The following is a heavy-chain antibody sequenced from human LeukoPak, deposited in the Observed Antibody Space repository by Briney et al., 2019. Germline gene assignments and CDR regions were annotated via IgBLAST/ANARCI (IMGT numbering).Heavy chain of an antibody. V-gene: IGHV1-2*02. CDR3: ARSNNYYDSGGYYV. CDR2: INPNSGGT. J-gene: IGHJ4*02. Sequence: ASVKVSCKASGYTFTGYYMHWVRQAPGQGLEWMGWINPNSGGTNYAQKFQGRVTMTRDTSISTAYMELSRLRSDDTAVYYCARSNNYYDSGGYYVWGQGTLVTVSS. D-gene: IGHD3-22*01. CDR1: GYTFTGYY.